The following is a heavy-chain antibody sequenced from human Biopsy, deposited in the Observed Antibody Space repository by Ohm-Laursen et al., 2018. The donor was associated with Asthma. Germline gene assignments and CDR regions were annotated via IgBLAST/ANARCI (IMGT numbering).Heavy chain of an antibody. D-gene: IGHD1-26*01. J-gene: IGHJ4*02. V-gene: IGHV3-30*18. CDR2: ISFDGSNK. CDR3: AKDVFPGWELRRGPDY. CDR1: GFTFHNYV. Sequence: SLRLSCTASGFTFHNYVMHWVRQAPGKGLDWVAVISFDGSNKNYTDSVKGRFTISRDNSRNTLHLQMNSLRAEDTAVYYCAKDVFPGWELRRGPDYWGQGTLVTVSS.